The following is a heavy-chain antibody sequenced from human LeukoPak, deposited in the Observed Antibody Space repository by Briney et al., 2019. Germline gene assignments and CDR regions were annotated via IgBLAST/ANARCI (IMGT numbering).Heavy chain of an antibody. Sequence: VKPSETLSLTCTVSGDSVSGISFYWSWIRQPPGKGLQYIGYIQYSRSTNYNPSLKSRVTISVDTSKNQFSLKLSSVTAADTAVYYCARYYDSSGYWSTPHFDYWGQGTLATVSS. V-gene: IGHV4-61*01. D-gene: IGHD3-22*01. CDR1: GDSVSGISFY. CDR2: IQYSRST. CDR3: ARYYDSSGYWSTPHFDY. J-gene: IGHJ4*02.